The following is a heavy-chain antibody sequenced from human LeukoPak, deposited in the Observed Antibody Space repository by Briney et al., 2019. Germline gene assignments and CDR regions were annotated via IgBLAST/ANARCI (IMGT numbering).Heavy chain of an antibody. V-gene: IGHV1-69*13. CDR2: INPVFGTA. Sequence: SVTVSFTASGDTFSSYVISWVRQAPGQGLEWMGGINPVFGTAHYAQKFQDRVTTTADESTSTAYMELSSLRSEDTAVYYCAKTFLTAYDTYFYYYGLDVWGQGTPVTVSS. D-gene: IGHD3-9*01. CDR3: AKTFLTAYDTYFYYYGLDV. J-gene: IGHJ6*02. CDR1: GDTFSSYV.